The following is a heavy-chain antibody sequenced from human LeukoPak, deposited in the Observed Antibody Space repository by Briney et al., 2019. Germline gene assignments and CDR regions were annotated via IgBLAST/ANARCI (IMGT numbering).Heavy chain of an antibody. CDR3: AKLTYAGDAFDI. V-gene: IGHV3-30*02. CDR1: GFTFSSYG. Sequence: WGSLRLSCAASGFTFSSYGMLWVGQAPGKGLEWVAFIRYDGSNKYYADSVKGRFTISRDNSKNTLYLQMNSLRAEDTAVYYCAKLTYAGDAFDIWGQGTMVTVSS. D-gene: IGHD2-2*01. CDR2: IRYDGSNK. J-gene: IGHJ3*02.